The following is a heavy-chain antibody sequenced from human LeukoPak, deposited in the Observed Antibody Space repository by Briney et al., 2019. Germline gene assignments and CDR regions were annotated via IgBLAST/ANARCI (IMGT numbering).Heavy chain of an antibody. V-gene: IGHV3-74*01. CDR3: ARAKRGYSYGSNYYYYYYMDV. Sequence: PGGSLRLSCAASGFTFSSYWMHWVRQALGKGLVWVSRINSDGSSTSYADSVKGRFTISRDNAKNTLYLQMNSLRAEDTAVYYCARAKRGYSYGSNYYYYYYMDVWGKGTTVTVSS. CDR1: GFTFSSYW. J-gene: IGHJ6*03. D-gene: IGHD5-18*01. CDR2: INSDGSST.